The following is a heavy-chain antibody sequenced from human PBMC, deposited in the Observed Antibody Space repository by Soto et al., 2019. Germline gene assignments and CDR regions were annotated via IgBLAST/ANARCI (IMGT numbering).Heavy chain of an antibody. J-gene: IGHJ5*02. CDR3: ARERAAVRGFDP. V-gene: IGHV4-59*12. Sequence: PSGTLSLTCTVAGGSISSSYWSWIRQPPGKGLEWIGYIYYSGSTNYNPSPKSRVTISVDTSKNQFSLKLSSVTAADTAVYYCARERAAVRGFDPWGQGTLVTVSS. CDR2: IYYSGST. D-gene: IGHD6-13*01. CDR1: GGSISSSY.